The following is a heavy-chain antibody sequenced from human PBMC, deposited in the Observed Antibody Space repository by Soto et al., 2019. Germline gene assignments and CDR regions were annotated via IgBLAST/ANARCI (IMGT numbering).Heavy chain of an antibody. D-gene: IGHD3-9*01. CDR3: APLTKYDILTGFYPC. V-gene: IGHV3-66*01. CDR2: IYSDGST. Sequence: PGGSLRLSCVASGFTVNSNYMSWVRQAPGKGLEWVSVIYSDGSTYYADSVKGRFIISRDNSNNTLYFQMNSLRAEDTAVYYCAPLTKYDILTGFYPCWGQGTLVTVSS. CDR1: GFTVNSNY. J-gene: IGHJ4*02.